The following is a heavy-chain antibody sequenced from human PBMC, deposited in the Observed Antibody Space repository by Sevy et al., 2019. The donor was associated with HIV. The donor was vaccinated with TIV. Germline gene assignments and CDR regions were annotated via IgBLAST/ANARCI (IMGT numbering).Heavy chain of an antibody. CDR3: ARVGRLPYNYDFWSGYFYYYYYMDV. CDR1: GFTFSDHY. CDR2: TRNKANSYTT. J-gene: IGHJ6*03. V-gene: IGHV3-72*01. Sequence: GGSLRLSCAASGFTFSDHYMDWVRQAPGKGLEWVGRTRNKANSYTTEYAASVKGRFTISRDDSKNSLYLQMNSLKTEDTAVYYCARVGRLPYNYDFWSGYFYYYYYMDVWGKGTTVTVSS. D-gene: IGHD3-3*01.